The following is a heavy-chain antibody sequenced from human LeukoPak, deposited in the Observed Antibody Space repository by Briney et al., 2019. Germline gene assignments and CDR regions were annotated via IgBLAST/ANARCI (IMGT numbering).Heavy chain of an antibody. CDR1: GLTFSSDW. Sequence: QSGGSLRLSCAASGLTFSSDWMHWVRQVPGKGLVWVSRINSDARTINYADSVKGRFTISRDNAKNTLYLQMNNLRAEDTAVYYCAREDCTIGAVCSSLLDHWGRGTLVTVSS. V-gene: IGHV3-74*01. J-gene: IGHJ4*02. CDR2: INSDARTI. CDR3: AREDCTIGAVCSSLLDH. D-gene: IGHD2-8*01.